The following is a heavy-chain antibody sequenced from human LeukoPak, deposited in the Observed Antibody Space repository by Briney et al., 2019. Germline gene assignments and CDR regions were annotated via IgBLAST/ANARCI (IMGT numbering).Heavy chain of an antibody. Sequence: ASVKVSCKTSGYTFNSYGFTWVRQAPGQGLEWMGWISAYSGSTKYAQKFQDRVTMTTDTSTSTAYMDLTSLRSDDTAVYYCAKDRTQTIIAVAGDFDYWGQGSLVTVSS. V-gene: IGHV1-18*01. D-gene: IGHD6-13*01. CDR3: AKDRTQTIIAVAGDFDY. J-gene: IGHJ4*02. CDR2: ISAYSGST. CDR1: GYTFNSYG.